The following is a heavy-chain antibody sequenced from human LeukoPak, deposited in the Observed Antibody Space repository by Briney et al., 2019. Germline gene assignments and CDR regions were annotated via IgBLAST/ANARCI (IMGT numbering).Heavy chain of an antibody. Sequence: GRSLRLSCAVSGFTFSLFGMHWVRQAPGKGLEWVAVISHDGSNKYPADSVKGRFTISRDSSKNTLYLQMNSLRVEDPAVYYCAKGGYTYDWGGYFDYWGQGTLVTVSS. CDR2: ISHDGSNK. CDR3: AKGGYTYDWGGYFDY. CDR1: GFTFSLFG. J-gene: IGHJ4*02. D-gene: IGHD5-18*01. V-gene: IGHV3-30*18.